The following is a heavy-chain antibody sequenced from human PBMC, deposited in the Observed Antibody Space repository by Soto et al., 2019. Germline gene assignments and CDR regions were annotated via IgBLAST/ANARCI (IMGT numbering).Heavy chain of an antibody. CDR1: GCTFSSYA. J-gene: IGHJ6*02. Sequence: GASVKVSCKSSGCTFSSYAISCVRQAPGQGLEWMGGIIPIFGTANYAQKFQGRVTITADESTSTAYMELSSLRSEDTAVYYCARGGGYYDFWSGYSGGGLTNQYYYYYYGMDVWGQGTTVTVSS. CDR2: IIPIFGTA. CDR3: ARGGGYYDFWSGYSGGGLTNQYYYYYYGMDV. D-gene: IGHD3-3*01. V-gene: IGHV1-69*13.